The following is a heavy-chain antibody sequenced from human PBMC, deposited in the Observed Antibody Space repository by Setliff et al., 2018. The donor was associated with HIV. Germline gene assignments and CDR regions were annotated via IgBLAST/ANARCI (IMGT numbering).Heavy chain of an antibody. D-gene: IGHD2-2*01. CDR1: GGSIDSFSYY. CDR2: IYHSGST. Sequence: SETLSLTCAVSGGSIDSFSYYWGWIRQTPGKELEWIGNIYHSGSTNYNPSLKSRVTISVDTSKTQFSLKLSSVTAADTAVYYCVRAGYCSSASCYFSGWFDPWGQGTLVTVSS. CDR3: VRAGYCSSASCYFSGWFDP. V-gene: IGHV4-39*07. J-gene: IGHJ5*02.